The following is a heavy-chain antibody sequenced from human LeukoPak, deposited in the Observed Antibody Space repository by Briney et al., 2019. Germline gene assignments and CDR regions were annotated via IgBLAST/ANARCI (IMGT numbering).Heavy chain of an antibody. Sequence: ASVKVSCKASGYTFTGYYMHWVRQAPGQGLEWMGWINPNSGGTNYAQKFQGRVTMTRDTSISTAYMELSRLRSDDTAVYYCARESPFEEGGKLELPTFDYWGQGTLVTVSS. CDR2: INPNSGGT. CDR3: ARESPFEEGGKLELPTFDY. V-gene: IGHV1-2*02. J-gene: IGHJ4*02. CDR1: GYTFTGYY. D-gene: IGHD1-7*01.